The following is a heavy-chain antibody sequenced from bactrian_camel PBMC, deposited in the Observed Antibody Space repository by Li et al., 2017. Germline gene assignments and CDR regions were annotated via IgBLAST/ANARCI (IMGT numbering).Heavy chain of an antibody. CDR2: IDNDGTA. V-gene: IGHV3S10*01. Sequence: DVQLVESGGGSVQAGGSLRLSCAASGYTYSDYYCMAWFRQAPGKEREGVARIDNDGTASCADSVKGRFTISRDNAKNTVYLQMNSLKAEDTARYYCATTGFDYWSQGTQVTVS. CDR1: GYTYSDYY. J-gene: IGHJ4*01. CDR3: ATTGFDY. D-gene: IGHD5*01.